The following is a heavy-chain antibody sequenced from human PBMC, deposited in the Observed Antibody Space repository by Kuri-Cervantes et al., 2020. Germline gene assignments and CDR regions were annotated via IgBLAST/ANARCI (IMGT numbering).Heavy chain of an antibody. CDR3: ARQRLGYCTSTNCSKEAGYYYYYMDV. CDR2: IYYSGRT. V-gene: IGHV4-59*01. CDR1: GDSISSYY. J-gene: IGHJ6*03. D-gene: IGHD2-2*01. Sequence: SETLSLTCTVSGDSISSYYWSWIRQPPGKGLEWIGYIYYSGRTYYSPSLKSRVTISVDTSKNQFSLKLSSVTAADTAVYFCARQRLGYCTSTNCSKEAGYYYYYMDVWGGGTTVTVSS.